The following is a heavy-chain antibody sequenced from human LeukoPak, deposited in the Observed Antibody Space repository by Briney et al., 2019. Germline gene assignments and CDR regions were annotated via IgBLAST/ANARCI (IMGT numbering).Heavy chain of an antibody. D-gene: IGHD2-15*01. CDR2: IIPIFGTA. Sequence: ASVKVSCKASGGTFSSYAISWVRQAPGQGLEWMGGIIPIFGTANYAQKFQGRVTITTDESTSTAYMELSSLRSEATAVYYCARGYCSGGSCYYPFDYWGQGTLVTVSS. J-gene: IGHJ4*02. CDR3: ARGYCSGGSCYYPFDY. V-gene: IGHV1-69*05. CDR1: GGTFSSYA.